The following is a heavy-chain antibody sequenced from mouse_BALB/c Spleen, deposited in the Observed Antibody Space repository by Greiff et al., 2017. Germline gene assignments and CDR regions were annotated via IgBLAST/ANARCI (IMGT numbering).Heavy chain of an antibody. CDR1: GYSFTGYY. V-gene: IGHV1-31*01. D-gene: IGHD2-1*01. CDR3: ARYGNYEDYAMDY. J-gene: IGHJ4*01. CDR2: INPYNGAT. Sequence: VQLQQSGPELVKPGASVKISCKASGYSFTGYYMHWVKQSHVKSLEWIGRINPYNGATSYNQNFKDKASLTVDKSSSTAYMELHSLTSEDSAVYYCARYGNYEDYAMDYWGQGTSVTVSS.